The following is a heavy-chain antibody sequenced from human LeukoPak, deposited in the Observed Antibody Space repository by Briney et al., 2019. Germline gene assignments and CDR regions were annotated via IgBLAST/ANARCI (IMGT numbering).Heavy chain of an antibody. V-gene: IGHV4-34*01. Sequence: YPSETLPHTCGVYGGSFRGYYWSWIRQPPGKGLEWIGEINHSGSTNYNPSLKSRVTISADTSKNQCSLKRSSVSAADTAVYYCATAGLDCCSTSCHGKWSDPWGQGTLVSVSS. CDR3: ATAGLDCCSTSCHGKWSDP. CDR2: INHSGST. J-gene: IGHJ5*02. D-gene: IGHD2-2*01. CDR1: GGSFRGYY.